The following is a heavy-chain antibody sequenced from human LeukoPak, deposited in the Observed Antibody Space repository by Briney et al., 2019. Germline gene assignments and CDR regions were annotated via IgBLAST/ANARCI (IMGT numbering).Heavy chain of an antibody. Sequence: GGSLRLSCVASGFSFNDYSMNWVRQAPGKGLEWISYITSSSGSIYYADSVKGRFTISRDNAKNSLYLQMNSLRAEDTAVYYCARGLTCSGGSCYFDVWGQGTTVTVSS. CDR2: ITSSSGSI. V-gene: IGHV3-21*05. CDR3: ARGLTCSGGSCYFDV. CDR1: GFSFNDYS. D-gene: IGHD2-15*01. J-gene: IGHJ6*02.